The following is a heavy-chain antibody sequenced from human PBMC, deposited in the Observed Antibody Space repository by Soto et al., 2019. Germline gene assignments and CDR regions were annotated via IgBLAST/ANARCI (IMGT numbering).Heavy chain of an antibody. CDR3: AKDSWYFDL. V-gene: IGHV3-74*01. J-gene: IGHJ4*02. Sequence: GESLKISCEASGFIFTNFWMHWVRQVPGKGLVWVSRIDTSGSSTSYADSVKGRFTISRDNAKNTVSLQMNSLRAEDTGVYYCAKDSWYFDLWSQGSLVTVPS. CDR1: GFIFTNFW. CDR2: IDTSGSST. D-gene: IGHD6-13*01.